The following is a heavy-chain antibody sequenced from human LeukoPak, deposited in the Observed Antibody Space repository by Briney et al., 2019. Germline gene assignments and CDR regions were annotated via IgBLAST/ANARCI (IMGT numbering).Heavy chain of an antibody. CDR3: AKDGHMGATDDAFDI. V-gene: IGHV3-23*01. Sequence: GGSLRLSCAASGFTFSSYAMSWVRQAPGKGLDWVSSISGSRSSTYYADSVKGRFIISRDNSKNTLYLQMNSLRAEDTAIYYCAKDGHMGATDDAFDIWGQGIMVTVSS. J-gene: IGHJ3*02. CDR1: GFTFSSYA. D-gene: IGHD1-26*01. CDR2: ISGSRSST.